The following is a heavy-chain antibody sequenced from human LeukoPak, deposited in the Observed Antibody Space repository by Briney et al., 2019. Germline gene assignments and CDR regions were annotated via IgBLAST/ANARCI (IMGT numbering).Heavy chain of an antibody. CDR3: ARGGASITIFGVVIHRRAFDY. CDR2: INHSGST. J-gene: IGHJ4*02. V-gene: IGHV4-34*01. D-gene: IGHD3-3*01. Sequence: PSETLSLTCAVYGGSFSGYYWSWIRQPPGKGLEWIGEINHSGSTNYNPSLKSRVTISVDTSKKQFSLKLSSVTAADTAVYYCARGGASITIFGVVIHRRAFDYWGQGTLVTVSS. CDR1: GGSFSGYY.